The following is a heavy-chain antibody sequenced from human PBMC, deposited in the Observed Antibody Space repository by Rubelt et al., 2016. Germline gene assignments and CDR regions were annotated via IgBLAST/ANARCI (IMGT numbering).Heavy chain of an antibody. CDR2: IIPIVDIV. CDR1: GGTFSSYA. J-gene: IGHJ4*02. CDR3: ARGVEMTTKLLPFDY. Sequence: QVQLVQSGAEVKKPGASVKVSCKASGGTFSSYATTWVRQAPGQGLEWMGAIIPIVDIVNYAQKFQGRVTITADKSTNTVYMELSSLRSEDTAMYYCARGVEMTTKLLPFDYWGQGTPVTVSS. V-gene: IGHV1-69*10. D-gene: IGHD5-24*01.